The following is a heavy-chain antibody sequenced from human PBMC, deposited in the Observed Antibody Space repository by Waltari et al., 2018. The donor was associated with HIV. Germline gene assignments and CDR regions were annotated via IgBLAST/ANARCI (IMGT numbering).Heavy chain of an antibody. Sequence: EVQLVESGGGLVKPGGSLRLSCAASGFTFSRYSMNWVRQAPGKGLEWVSSISRSSSYIYYADSVKGRFTISRNNAKNSLYLQMNSLRAEDTAVYYCARDSGPYYYDSSGYASFDYWGQGTLVTVSS. V-gene: IGHV3-21*01. D-gene: IGHD3-22*01. CDR2: ISRSSSYI. J-gene: IGHJ4*02. CDR3: ARDSGPYYYDSSGYASFDY. CDR1: GFTFSRYS.